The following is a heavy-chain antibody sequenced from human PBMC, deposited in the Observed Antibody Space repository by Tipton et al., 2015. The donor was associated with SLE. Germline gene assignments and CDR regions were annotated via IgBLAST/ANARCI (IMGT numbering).Heavy chain of an antibody. CDR3: AKGTDSSLDY. CDR1: GFTFSSYA. CDR2: ISGSGGRT. Sequence: SLRLSCAASGFTFSSYAMTWVRQAPGKGLEWVSVISGSGGRTYYADSVKGRFTISRDNSKNTLYVQMNSLRVEDTAVYYCAKGTDSSLDYWGQGTLVTVSS. V-gene: IGHV3-23*01. D-gene: IGHD6-13*01. J-gene: IGHJ4*02.